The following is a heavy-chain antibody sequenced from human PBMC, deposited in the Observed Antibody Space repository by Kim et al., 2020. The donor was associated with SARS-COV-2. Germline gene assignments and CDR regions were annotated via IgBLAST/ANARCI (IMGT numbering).Heavy chain of an antibody. CDR3: AKEVAGTFYGMAV. CDR2: ISWNSGST. CDR1: GFTFDDYA. D-gene: IGHD6-19*01. Sequence: GGSLRLSCAASGFTFDDYAMHWVRQAPGKGLEWVSRISWNSGSTDYGDSVKGRFTISRDNANNSLYLQMNSLRPEDTALYYCAKEVAGTFYGMAVWVQGT. V-gene: IGHV3-9*01. J-gene: IGHJ6*02.